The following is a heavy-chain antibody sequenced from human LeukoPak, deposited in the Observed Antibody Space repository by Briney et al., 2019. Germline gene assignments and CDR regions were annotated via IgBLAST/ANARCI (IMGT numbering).Heavy chain of an antibody. CDR2: ISGSGGSR. Sequence: PGGSLRLSCAASGFTVSSYAMSWVRQAPGKGLEWVSAISGSGGSRYYADSVKGRFTISRDNSKNTLYLQMNSLRAEDTAVYYCAKTFKHVWGSYRYFGDYWGQGTLVTVSS. D-gene: IGHD3-16*02. CDR3: AKTFKHVWGSYRYFGDY. CDR1: GFTVSSYA. V-gene: IGHV3-23*01. J-gene: IGHJ4*02.